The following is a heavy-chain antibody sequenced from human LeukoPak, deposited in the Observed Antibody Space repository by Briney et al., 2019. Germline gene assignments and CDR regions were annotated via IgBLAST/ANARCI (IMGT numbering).Heavy chain of an antibody. J-gene: IGHJ4*02. Sequence: ASVKVSCTASGYTFTSYGISWVRQAPGQGLEWMGWISAYNGNTNYAQKLQGRVTMTTDTSTSTAYMELRSLRSDDTAVYYCARMYYDILTGYYYFDHWGQGTLVTVSS. V-gene: IGHV1-18*04. CDR2: ISAYNGNT. CDR3: ARMYYDILTGYYYFDH. CDR1: GYTFTSYG. D-gene: IGHD3-9*01.